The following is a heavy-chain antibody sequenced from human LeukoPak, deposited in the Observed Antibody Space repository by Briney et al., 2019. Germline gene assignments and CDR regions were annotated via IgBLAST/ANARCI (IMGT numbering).Heavy chain of an antibody. CDR3: AKDRHSSSWYWGAFDI. CDR1: GFSFTSYA. Sequence: GGSLRLSCTTSGFSFTSYAMNWVRQAPGKGLEWVAFIRYDGSNKYYADSVKGRFTISRDNSKNTLYLQMNSLRAEDTAVYYCAKDRHSSSWYWGAFDIWGQGTMVTVSS. D-gene: IGHD6-13*01. CDR2: IRYDGSNK. J-gene: IGHJ3*02. V-gene: IGHV3-30*02.